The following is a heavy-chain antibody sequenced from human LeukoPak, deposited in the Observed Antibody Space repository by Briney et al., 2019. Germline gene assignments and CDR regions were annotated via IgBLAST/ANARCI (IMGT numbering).Heavy chain of an antibody. CDR1: GFTFSSYE. CDR3: ARNLWVVSVVVPAAPFDY. Sequence: TGGSLRLSCAASGFTFSSYEMNWVRQAPGKGLEWVSYISSSGSTIYYADSVKGRFTISRDNAKNSLYLQMNSLRAEDTAVYYCARNLWVVSVVVPAAPFDYWGQGTLVTVSS. D-gene: IGHD2-2*01. CDR2: ISSSGSTI. J-gene: IGHJ4*02. V-gene: IGHV3-48*03.